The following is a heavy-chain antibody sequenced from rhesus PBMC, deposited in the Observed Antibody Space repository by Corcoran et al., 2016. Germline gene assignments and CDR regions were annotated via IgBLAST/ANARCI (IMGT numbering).Heavy chain of an antibody. Sequence: QVQLQESGPGLVKPSETLSLTCAVSGYSISRDYYWGWLRQPPGKGLEYIGYISGSSGSTYYNPSLKSRVTISKDTSKNQFSLKLSAVTAADTAVYYCARRARQYSNYVDYWGQGVLVTVSS. CDR3: ARRARQYSNYVDY. D-gene: IGHD4-23*01. J-gene: IGHJ4*01. CDR2: ISGSSGST. CDR1: GYSISRDYY. V-gene: IGHV4-99*01.